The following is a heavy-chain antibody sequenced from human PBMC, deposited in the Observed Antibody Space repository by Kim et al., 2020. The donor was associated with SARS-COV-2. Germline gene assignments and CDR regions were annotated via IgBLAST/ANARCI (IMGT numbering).Heavy chain of an antibody. Sequence: ARKFQGGVTITADESTSTAYMELSSLRSEDTAVYYCARVMVGATAFPFDYWGQGTLVTVSS. V-gene: IGHV1-69*01. J-gene: IGHJ4*02. D-gene: IGHD1-26*01. CDR3: ARVMVGATAFPFDY.